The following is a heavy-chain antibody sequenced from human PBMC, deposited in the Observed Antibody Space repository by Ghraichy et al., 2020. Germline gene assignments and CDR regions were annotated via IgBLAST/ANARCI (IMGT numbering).Heavy chain of an antibody. CDR1: GFTFSNYA. J-gene: IGHJ4*02. CDR3: AKHPLGSGYPYYFEY. D-gene: IGHD3-22*01. CDR2: ISVSGGST. V-gene: IGHV3-23*01. Sequence: GESLRLSCTASGFTFSNYAMNWVRQAPGKGLEWVSAISVSGGSTYYADSVKGRFTISRDNSNNTLFLQMSSLRAEDTAVYYCAKHPLGSGYPYYFEYWGQGTLATVSS.